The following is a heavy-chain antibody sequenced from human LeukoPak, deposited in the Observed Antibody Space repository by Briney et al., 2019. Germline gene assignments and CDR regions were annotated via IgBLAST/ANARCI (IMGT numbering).Heavy chain of an antibody. CDR2: INHGGST. CDR1: GFTFSNAW. CDR3: AKHLRRRFFSRTLGFDP. V-gene: IGHV4-34*08. J-gene: IGHJ5*02. Sequence: GSLRLSCADSGFTFSNAWMSWVRQPPGKGLEWIGEINHGGSTKFNPSLKSRVTISLDTSRNQFSLKVNSVTAADTAVYYCAKHLRRRFFSRTLGFDPWGQGTLVTVSS. D-gene: IGHD3-3*01.